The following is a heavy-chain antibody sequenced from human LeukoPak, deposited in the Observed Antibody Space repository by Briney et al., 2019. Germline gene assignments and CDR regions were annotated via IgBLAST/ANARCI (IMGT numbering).Heavy chain of an antibody. CDR2: ISAYNGNT. J-gene: IGHJ3*02. CDR3: ARDEGYYYGSGSSGAFDI. D-gene: IGHD3-10*01. V-gene: IGHV1-18*01. Sequence: ASVTVSCKASGYTFTSYGISWVRQAPGQGLEWMGWISAYNGNTNYAQKLQGRVTMTTDTSTSTAYMELRSLRSDDTAVYYCARDEGYYYGSGSSGAFDIWGQGTMVTVSS. CDR1: GYTFTSYG.